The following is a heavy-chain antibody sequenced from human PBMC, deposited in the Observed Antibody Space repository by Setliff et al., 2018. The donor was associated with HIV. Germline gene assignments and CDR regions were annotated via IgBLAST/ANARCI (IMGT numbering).Heavy chain of an antibody. CDR3: ARHNVITYAGLLFDYFYYGMDV. V-gene: IGHV4-59*11. CDR2: IDYTGSA. D-gene: IGHD3-16*01. CDR1: GGSINDQY. Sequence: TLSLTCTVPGGSINDQYFSWIRQPPGKGLEWIGSIDYTGSAKHNPSLNSRGTILLDTSKNELSLKLTSVTAADTAVYYCARHNVITYAGLLFDYFYYGMDVWGHGTTVTVSS. J-gene: IGHJ6*02.